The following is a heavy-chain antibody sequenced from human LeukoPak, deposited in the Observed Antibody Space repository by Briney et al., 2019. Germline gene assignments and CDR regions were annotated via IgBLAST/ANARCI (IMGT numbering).Heavy chain of an antibody. V-gene: IGHV3-64*01. Sequence: PGVSLRLSCAASGFTFSSFAMHWLRQAPGKGLEYLSAISSNGGSTHYEISVKGGFTISRDNSKNTLYLQMGRLRAEDMAVYYCARGIEGYSSSSTGAGYWGQGTLVTVSS. J-gene: IGHJ4*02. D-gene: IGHD6-6*01. CDR1: GFTFSSFA. CDR2: ISSNGGST. CDR3: ARGIEGYSSSSTGAGY.